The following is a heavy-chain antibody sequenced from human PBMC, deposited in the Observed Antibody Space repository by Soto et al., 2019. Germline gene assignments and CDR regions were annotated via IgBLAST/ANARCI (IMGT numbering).Heavy chain of an antibody. CDR2: ISYDGRET. Sequence: PGGSLRLSCAASGFTFSAYAFHWVRQAPGKGLEWLSAISYDGRETHYADSVEGRFIISRDSSKKTAYLQMNSLRGDDTAVYFCATDPVAVTGSFIDSWGQGTLVTVSS. J-gene: IGHJ4*02. V-gene: IGHV3-30-3*01. D-gene: IGHD2-21*02. CDR1: GFTFSAYA. CDR3: ATDPVAVTGSFIDS.